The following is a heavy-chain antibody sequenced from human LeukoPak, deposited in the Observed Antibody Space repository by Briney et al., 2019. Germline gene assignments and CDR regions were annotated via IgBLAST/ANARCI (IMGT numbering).Heavy chain of an antibody. CDR3: ARDLIAVAGTYWYYYGMDV. J-gene: IGHJ6*02. CDR1: GYTFTSYA. Sequence: SVKVSCKASGYTFTSYAMHWVRQAPGQRLEWMGWINAGNGNTKYSQKFQGRVTITRDTSASTAYMELSSLRSEDTAVYYCARDLIAVAGTYWYYYGMDVWGQGTTVTVSS. CDR2: INAGNGNT. V-gene: IGHV1-3*01. D-gene: IGHD6-19*01.